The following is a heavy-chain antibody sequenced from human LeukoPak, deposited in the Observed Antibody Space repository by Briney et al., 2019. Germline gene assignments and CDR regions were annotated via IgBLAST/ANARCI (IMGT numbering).Heavy chain of an antibody. J-gene: IGHJ4*02. D-gene: IGHD3-3*01. CDR1: GFTFSSYA. V-gene: IGHV3-30*04. CDR3: ARDFWMGY. Sequence: PGRSLRLSCAASGFTFSSYAMHWVRQAPGKGLEWVAVISYDGSNKYYADSVKGRFTISRDNSKNTLYLQMNSLRAEDTAVYYCARDFWMGYWGQGTLVTVSS. CDR2: ISYDGSNK.